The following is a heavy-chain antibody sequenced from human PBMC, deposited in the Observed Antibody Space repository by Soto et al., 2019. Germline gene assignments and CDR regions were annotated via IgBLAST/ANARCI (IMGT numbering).Heavy chain of an antibody. CDR1: GYTFTSYA. D-gene: IGHD3-22*01. CDR2: INAGNGNT. CDR3: ARARFHYYDSSGFSDY. Sequence: ASVKVSCKASGYTFTSYAMHWVRQAPGQRLEWMGWINAGNGNTKYSQKFQGRVTITRDTSASTAYMELSSLRSEDTAVYYCARARFHYYDSSGFSDYWGQGTLVTVSS. J-gene: IGHJ4*02. V-gene: IGHV1-3*01.